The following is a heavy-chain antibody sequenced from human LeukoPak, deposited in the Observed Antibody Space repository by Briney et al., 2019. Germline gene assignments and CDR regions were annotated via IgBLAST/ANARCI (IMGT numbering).Heavy chain of an antibody. Sequence: SVKVSCKSSADTLSGDDVHWVRQAPGQGLEWLCWMSPDDGFTGYAQDFQGRLTMTTDTTINTVFMELSGLKSEDTAIYYCATESAITISGVVFHYFDPWGQGTLVTVSS. CDR2: MSPDDGFT. CDR1: ADTLSGDD. D-gene: IGHD3-3*01. CDR3: ATESAITISGVVFHYFDP. V-gene: IGHV1-8*01. J-gene: IGHJ5*02.